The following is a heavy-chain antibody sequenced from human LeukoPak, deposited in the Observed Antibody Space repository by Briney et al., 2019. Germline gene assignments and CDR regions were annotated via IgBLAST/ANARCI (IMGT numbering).Heavy chain of an antibody. CDR1: GFTFSSYG. J-gene: IGHJ5*02. V-gene: IGHV3-33*06. D-gene: IGHD2-2*01. CDR2: IWYDGSNK. CDR3: AKDRHCSSTSCYQMGWFDP. Sequence: GESLRLSCAASGFTFSSYGMHWVRQAPGKGVEWVAVIWYDGSNKYYADSVKGRFTISRDNSKNTLYLQMNSLRAEDTAVYYCAKDRHCSSTSCYQMGWFDPWGQGTLVTVSS.